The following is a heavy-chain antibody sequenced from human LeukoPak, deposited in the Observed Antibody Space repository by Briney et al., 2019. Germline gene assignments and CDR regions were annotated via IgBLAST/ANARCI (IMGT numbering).Heavy chain of an antibody. CDR2: TYYRSKWYY. V-gene: IGHV6-1*01. D-gene: IGHD6-13*01. Sequence: SQTLSLTCAISGDSVSSNTTAWNWIRQSPSRGLEWLGRTYYRSKWYYEYAISVRSRITINPDTSKNQFSLQLNSVTPEDTAVYYCTKGYSMSYWGLGTLVTVS. CDR3: TKGYSMSY. J-gene: IGHJ4*02. CDR1: GDSVSSNTTA.